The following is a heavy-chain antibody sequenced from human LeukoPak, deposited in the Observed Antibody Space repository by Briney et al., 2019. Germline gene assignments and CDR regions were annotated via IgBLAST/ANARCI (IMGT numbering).Heavy chain of an antibody. CDR2: INPNSGGT. D-gene: IGHD3-22*01. V-gene: IGHV1-2*02. CDR1: GYTFTGYY. Sequence: ASVKVSCKASGYTFTGYYMHWVRQAPGQGLEWMGWINPNSGGTNYAQKFQGRVTMTRDTSISTAYMELSRLRSDDTAVCYCARGRPYYYDSSGYYGLDYWGQGTLVTVSS. CDR3: ARGRPYYYDSSGYYGLDY. J-gene: IGHJ4*02.